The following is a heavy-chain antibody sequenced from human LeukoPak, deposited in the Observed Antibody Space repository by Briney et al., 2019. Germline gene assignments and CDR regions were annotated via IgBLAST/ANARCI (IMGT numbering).Heavy chain of an antibody. CDR3: AKSGGSWDYNYYGMDV. CDR1: GFDFGTYA. D-gene: IGHD1-26*01. V-gene: IGHV3-23*01. CDR2: VSNGGSST. J-gene: IGHJ6*02. Sequence: GGSLRLSCVASGFDFGTYAMSWVRQAPGKGPEWVSTVSNGGSSTYYADSVRGRFTVSRDNSKNTLYLQMNSPRAEDTATYYCAKSGGSWDYNYYGMDVWGQGTTVTVSS.